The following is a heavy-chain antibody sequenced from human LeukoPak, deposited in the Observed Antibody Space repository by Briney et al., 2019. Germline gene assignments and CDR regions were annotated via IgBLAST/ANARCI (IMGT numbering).Heavy chain of an antibody. V-gene: IGHV3-21*01. CDR2: ITSTSSYT. CDR3: AREDYGGIDF. CDR1: GFTFGTYS. Sequence: GGSLRLSCAASGFTFGTYSMNWVRQAPGKGLEWVSSITSTSSYTYYADSVKGRFTISRDSAKNSLYLQMNSLRAEDTALYYCAREDYGGIDFWGQGILVTVSS. J-gene: IGHJ4*02. D-gene: IGHD4-23*01.